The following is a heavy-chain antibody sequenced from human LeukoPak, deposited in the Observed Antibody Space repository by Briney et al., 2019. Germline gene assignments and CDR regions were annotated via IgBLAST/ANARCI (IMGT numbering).Heavy chain of an antibody. CDR2: INPNSGGT. CDR3: ARDGRMTTVTTMVDY. CDR1: GYTFTGYC. Sequence: ASVKVSCKASGYTFTGYCMHWVRQAPGQGLEWMGWINPNSGGTNYAQKFQGRVTMTRDTSISTAYMELSRLRSDDTAVYYCARDGRMTTVTTMVDYWGQGTLVTVSS. D-gene: IGHD4-17*01. V-gene: IGHV1-2*02. J-gene: IGHJ4*02.